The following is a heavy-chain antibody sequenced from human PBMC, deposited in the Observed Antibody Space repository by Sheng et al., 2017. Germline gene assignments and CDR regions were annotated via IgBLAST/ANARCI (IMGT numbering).Heavy chain of an antibody. CDR1: GGSISTYY. J-gene: IGHJ4*02. CDR2: IYYTGST. V-gene: IGHV4-59*01. CDR3: ARDTFSGYDY. Sequence: QVQLQESGPGLVKPSETLSLTCTVSGGSISTYYWSWIRQPPGKGLEWIGYIYYTGSTNFNPSLKSRVTMSVDTSKNQFSLKLSSVTAADTAVYYCARDTFSGYDYWGQGTLVTVSS. D-gene: IGHD3-22*01.